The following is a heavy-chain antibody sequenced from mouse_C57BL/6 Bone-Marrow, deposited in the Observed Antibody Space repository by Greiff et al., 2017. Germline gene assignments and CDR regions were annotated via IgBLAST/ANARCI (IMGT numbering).Heavy chain of an antibody. CDR1: GYTFTSYG. CDR3: ARGCPSFAY. CDR2: IYPRRGNT. Sequence: QVQLQQSGAELARPGASVKLSCKASGYTFTSYGISWVKQRTGQGLEWIGEIYPRRGNTYYNEKFKGKATLTTDKSSSTAYMELRSLTSYDSAVYFCARGCPSFAYWGQGTLVTVSA. V-gene: IGHV1-81*01. J-gene: IGHJ3*01.